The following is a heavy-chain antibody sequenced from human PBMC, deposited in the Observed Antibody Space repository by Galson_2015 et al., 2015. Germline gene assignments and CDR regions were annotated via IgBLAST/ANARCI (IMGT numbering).Heavy chain of an antibody. D-gene: IGHD7-27*01. V-gene: IGHV6-1*01. J-gene: IGHJ3*02. CDR1: GDIVSSYSAA. CDR3: ARDLGPFDI. CDR2: TYHRSKWYN. Sequence: CAISGDIVSSYSAAWNWIRQSPSRGLEWLGRTYHRSKWYNEYAVSVKSRITISPDTSKNQFSLQLNSVTPEDTAVYYCARDLGPFDIWGQGTMVTVSS.